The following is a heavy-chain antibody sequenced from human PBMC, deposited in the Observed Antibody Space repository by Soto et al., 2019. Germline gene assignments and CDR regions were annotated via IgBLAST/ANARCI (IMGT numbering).Heavy chain of an antibody. Sequence: GGSLRLSCAASGFTFSSYSMNWVRQAPGKGLEWVSYISSSSSTIYYADSVKGRFTISRDNAKNSPYLQMNSLRDEDTAVYYCARTNYYDSSGYYPHWGQGTLVTVSS. CDR3: ARTNYYDSSGYYPH. V-gene: IGHV3-48*02. D-gene: IGHD3-22*01. CDR2: ISSSSSTI. CDR1: GFTFSSYS. J-gene: IGHJ4*02.